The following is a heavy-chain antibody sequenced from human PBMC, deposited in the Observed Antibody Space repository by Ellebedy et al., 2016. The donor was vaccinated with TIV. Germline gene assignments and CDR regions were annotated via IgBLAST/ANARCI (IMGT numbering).Heavy chain of an antibody. Sequence: ETLSLTCAASGFTFSNYGMNRVRQAPGKGLEWVSSIGSDGTNIHYADSMKGRFTISRDNAKSPLYLQLDSLRVEDTALYYCARFYGDRTLWGQGTLVTVSS. D-gene: IGHD4-17*01. V-gene: IGHV3-21*01. CDR1: GFTFSNYG. J-gene: IGHJ4*02. CDR3: ARFYGDRTL. CDR2: IGSDGTNI.